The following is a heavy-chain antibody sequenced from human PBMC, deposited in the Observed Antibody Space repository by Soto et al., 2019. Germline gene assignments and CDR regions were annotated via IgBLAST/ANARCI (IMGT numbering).Heavy chain of an antibody. CDR3: AKEVPGDMVVVVAATRDAFDI. V-gene: IGHV3-23*01. Sequence: EVQLLESGGGLVQPGGSLRLSCAASGFTFSSYAMSWVRQAPGKGLAWVSAISGSGGSTYYADSVKGRFTISRDNAKYTLYLQMNGLRGEDTVVYYCAKEVPGDMVVVVAATRDAFDIWGQGTMVTVSS. CDR2: ISGSGGST. CDR1: GFTFSSYA. J-gene: IGHJ3*02. D-gene: IGHD2-15*01.